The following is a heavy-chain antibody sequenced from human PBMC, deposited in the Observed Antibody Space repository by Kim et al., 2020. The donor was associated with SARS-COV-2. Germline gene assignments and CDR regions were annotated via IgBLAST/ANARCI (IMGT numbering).Heavy chain of an antibody. CDR1: GFIFSTYS. Sequence: GGSLRLSCAASGFIFSTYSMNWVRQAPGKGLEWVSIISGDGVNIYYADPVKGRFTISRDNSKNTLYLQMNNLRAEDTAVYYCANRVGWQRPLDYWGQGTLVNVSS. V-gene: IGHV3-23*01. J-gene: IGHJ4*02. CDR2: ISGDGVNI. D-gene: IGHD5-12*01. CDR3: ANRVGWQRPLDY.